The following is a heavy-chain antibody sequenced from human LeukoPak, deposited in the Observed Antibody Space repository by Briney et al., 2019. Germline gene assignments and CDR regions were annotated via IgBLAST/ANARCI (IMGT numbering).Heavy chain of an antibody. CDR3: ARVVAAVHIDY. Sequence: QPGGSLRLSCAASGFTFSSYWRTWVRQAPGKGLEWVANIKQDGSEKYYVDSVKGRFTISRDNAKISLHLQMNSLRAEDTAVYYCARVVAAVHIDYWGQGTLVTVSS. CDR2: IKQDGSEK. CDR1: GFTFSSYW. V-gene: IGHV3-7*05. J-gene: IGHJ4*02. D-gene: IGHD6-13*01.